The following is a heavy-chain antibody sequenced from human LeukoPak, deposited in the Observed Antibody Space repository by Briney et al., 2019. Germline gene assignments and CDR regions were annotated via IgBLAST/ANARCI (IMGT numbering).Heavy chain of an antibody. Sequence: GGSLRLSCAASGFMFSSYWMHWVRQAPGKGLVWVSRMNSDGSSRSYADSVKGRFTISRDNAKNTLYLHMNSLRAEDTAVYYCTRGPNYYGSGTNMDVWGKGATVTISS. D-gene: IGHD3-10*01. CDR3: TRGPNYYGSGTNMDV. CDR2: MNSDGSSR. CDR1: GFMFSSYW. V-gene: IGHV3-74*01. J-gene: IGHJ6*03.